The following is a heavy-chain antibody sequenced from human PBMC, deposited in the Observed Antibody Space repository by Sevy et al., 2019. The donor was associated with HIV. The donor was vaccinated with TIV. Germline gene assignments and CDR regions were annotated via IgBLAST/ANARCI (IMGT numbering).Heavy chain of an antibody. V-gene: IGHV1-18*01. CDR1: GYTFTSYG. CDR3: ARADEFIAVAGKEGFDY. Sequence: ASVKVSCKASGYTFTSYGFNWVRQAPGQGLEWMGWISAYNGYTNYAQNLQGRVTMTTDTSTSPAYLELRSLRSDDTAVYYCARADEFIAVAGKEGFDYCGQGTLVIVSS. J-gene: IGHJ4*02. CDR2: ISAYNGYT. D-gene: IGHD6-19*01.